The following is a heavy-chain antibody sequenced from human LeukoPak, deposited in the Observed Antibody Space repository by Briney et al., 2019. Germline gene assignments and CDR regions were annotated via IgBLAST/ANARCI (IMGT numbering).Heavy chain of an antibody. CDR1: GESHSRFY. J-gene: IGHJ4*02. CDR3: ARLKKDYYDSSGPGNYFDY. CDR2: INHSGSP. Sequence: SETLSLTCAVSGESHSRFYWSWIRQSPGRGLEWIGEINHSGSPNYNPSLKSRVTISVDTSKNQFSLKLSSVTAADTAVYYCARLKKDYYDSSGPGNYFDYWGQGTLVTVSS. D-gene: IGHD3-22*01. V-gene: IGHV4-34*01.